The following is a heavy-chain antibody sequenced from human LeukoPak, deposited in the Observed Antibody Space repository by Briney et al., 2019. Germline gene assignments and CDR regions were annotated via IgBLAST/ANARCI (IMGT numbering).Heavy chain of an antibody. CDR3: ARDRGVRGGSYGTWFDP. Sequence: PSETLSLTCTVSGGSISSYYWSWIRQPAGKGLEWIGRIYTSGSTNYNPSLKSRVTMSVDTSKNQFSLKLSSVTAADTAVYYRARDRGVRGGSYGTWFDPWGQGTLVTVSS. D-gene: IGHD1-26*01. J-gene: IGHJ5*02. V-gene: IGHV4-4*07. CDR2: IYTSGST. CDR1: GGSISSYY.